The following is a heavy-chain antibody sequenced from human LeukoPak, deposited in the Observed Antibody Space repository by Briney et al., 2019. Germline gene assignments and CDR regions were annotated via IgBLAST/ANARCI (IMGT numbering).Heavy chain of an antibody. CDR1: GFTFRRYG. Sequence: PGGSLRLSCSASGFTFRRYGMHWVRQAPGKGLEYVSAIVSNGDSTYYADSVKGRLTISRDNAKNTLYLQMSSLRPDDTAVYYCVNPGWYYDSSGYSYYYGMDVWGQGTTVTVSS. V-gene: IGHV3-64D*09. J-gene: IGHJ6*02. D-gene: IGHD3-22*01. CDR3: VNPGWYYDSSGYSYYYGMDV. CDR2: IVSNGDST.